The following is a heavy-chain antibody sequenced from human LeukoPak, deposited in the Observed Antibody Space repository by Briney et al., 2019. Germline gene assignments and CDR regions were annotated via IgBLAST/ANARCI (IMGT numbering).Heavy chain of an antibody. Sequence: PSETLSLTCAVYGGSFSGYYWSWIRQPPGKGLEWIGEINHSGSTNYNPSLKSRVTISVDTSKNQFSLQLSSVTAADTAVYYCARRKRGYGDYFWDYWGQGTLVTVSS. D-gene: IGHD4-17*01. CDR3: ARRKRGYGDYFWDY. J-gene: IGHJ4*02. CDR1: GGSFSGYY. V-gene: IGHV4-34*01. CDR2: INHSGST.